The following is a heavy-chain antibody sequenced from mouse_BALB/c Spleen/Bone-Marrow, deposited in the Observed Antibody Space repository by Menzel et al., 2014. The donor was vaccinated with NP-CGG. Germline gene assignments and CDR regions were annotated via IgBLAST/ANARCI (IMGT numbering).Heavy chain of an antibody. CDR2: IWGDGST. CDR3: ARDYGTGAMDY. Sequence: VKLMESGPGLVAPSQSLAITCTVSGFSLTGYGVKWVRQPPGRGLEWLGEIWGDGSTDYNSALKSRLSISKDNSKSQVFLKMNSLQTDDTAGYYCARDYGTGAMDYWGQGTSVTVSS. V-gene: IGHV2-6-7*01. D-gene: IGHD1-1*01. CDR1: GFSLTGYG. J-gene: IGHJ4*01.